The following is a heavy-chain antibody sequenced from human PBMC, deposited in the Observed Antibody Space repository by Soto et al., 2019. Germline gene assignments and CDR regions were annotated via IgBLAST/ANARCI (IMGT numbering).Heavy chain of an antibody. D-gene: IGHD6-19*01. CDR3: ARWESSGWYLGI. Sequence: GGSLRLSCAASGFTFSSYWMSWVRQPPGKGLEWVASINQDGSEKFYVDSVKGRFTISRDNAKNSLFLRMISLRAEDTAVYYCARWESSGWYLGIWGQGTLVTVSS. CDR2: INQDGSEK. CDR1: GFTFSSYW. V-gene: IGHV3-7*03. J-gene: IGHJ4*02.